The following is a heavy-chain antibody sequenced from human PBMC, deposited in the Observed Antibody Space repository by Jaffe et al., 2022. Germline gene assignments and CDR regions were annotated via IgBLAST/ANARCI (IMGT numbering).Heavy chain of an antibody. CDR3: AKIGPLNYDILTGYYYTSQYYFDY. J-gene: IGHJ4*02. CDR2: ISGSGGST. V-gene: IGHV3-23*01. CDR1: GFTFSSYA. D-gene: IGHD3-9*01. Sequence: EVQLLESGGGLVQPGGSLRLSCAASGFTFSSYAMSWVRQAPGKGLEWVSAISGSGGSTYYADSVKGRFTISRDNSKNTLYLQMNSLRAEDTAVYYCAKIGPLNYDILTGYYYTSQYYFDYWGQGTLVTVSS.